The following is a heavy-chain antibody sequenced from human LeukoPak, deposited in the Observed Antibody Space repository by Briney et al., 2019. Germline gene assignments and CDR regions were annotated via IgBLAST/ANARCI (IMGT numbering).Heavy chain of an antibody. CDR2: INHSGST. D-gene: IGHD2-2*01. CDR3: ARWTRYCSSTSCHDY. CDR1: GGSFSGYY. V-gene: IGHV4-34*01. Sequence: PSETLSLTCAVYGGSFSGYYWSWIRQPPGKGLEWIGEINHSGSTNYNPSLKSRVTISVDTSKNQFSLKLSSVTAADTAVYYCARWTRYCSSTSCHDYWGQGTLVTVSS. J-gene: IGHJ4*02.